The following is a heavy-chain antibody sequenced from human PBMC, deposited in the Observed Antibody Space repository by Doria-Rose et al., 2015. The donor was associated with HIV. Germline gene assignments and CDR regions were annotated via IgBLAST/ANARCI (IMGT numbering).Heavy chain of an antibody. J-gene: IGHJ4*02. Sequence: ESGPVLVKPTETHTLTCTVSGGSLSSPGMGVSWIRQPPGKALEWLANIFSDDERSYKTSLKSRLTASRGTSKSQVVLTMTDMDPVDTATYYCARIKSSRWYHKYYFDFWGQGTLVIVSA. CDR2: IFSDDER. V-gene: IGHV2-26*01. CDR1: GGSLSSPGMG. D-gene: IGHD6-13*01. CDR3: ARIKSSRWYHKYYFDF.